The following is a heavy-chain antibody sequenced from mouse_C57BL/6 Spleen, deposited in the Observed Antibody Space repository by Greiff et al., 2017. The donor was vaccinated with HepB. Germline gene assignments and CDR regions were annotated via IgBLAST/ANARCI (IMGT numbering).Heavy chain of an antibody. CDR1: GYTFTSYW. CDR2: IDPSDSET. J-gene: IGHJ4*01. Sequence: QVQLKQPGAELVRPGSSVKLSCKASGYTFTSYWMHWVKQRPIQGLEWIGNIDPSDSETHYNQKFKDKATLTVDKSSSTAYMQLSSLTSEDSAVYYCAIYYGNYDYYAMDYWGQGTSVTVSS. V-gene: IGHV1-52*01. CDR3: AIYYGNYDYYAMDY. D-gene: IGHD2-1*01.